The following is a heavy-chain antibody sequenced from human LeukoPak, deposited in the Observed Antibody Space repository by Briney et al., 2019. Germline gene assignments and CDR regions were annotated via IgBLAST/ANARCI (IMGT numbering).Heavy chain of an antibody. J-gene: IGHJ4*02. Sequence: SETLSLTCTVSGGSFSSYDWSWIRQPPGKGLEWIGYIYYTGSTKYNASLKSRVTISVDTSKNQFSLKLSSVTAADTPVYYCARLRPSIGAAGTFDYWGQGTLVTVSS. V-gene: IGHV4-59*08. CDR1: GGSFSSYD. D-gene: IGHD6-13*01. CDR3: ARLRPSIGAAGTFDY. CDR2: IYYTGST.